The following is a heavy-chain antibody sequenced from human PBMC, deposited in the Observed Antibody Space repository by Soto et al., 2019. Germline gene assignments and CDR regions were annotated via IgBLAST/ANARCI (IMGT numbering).Heavy chain of an antibody. Sequence: QVQLVESGGGVVQPGRSLRLSCAASGFTFSSYAMHWVRQAPGKGLEWVAVISYDGSNKYYADSVQGRFTISRDNSKNRLYVQMNSLRAEDTAVYYCARDLWSEAAAGINYWGQGTLVTVSS. CDR1: GFTFSSYA. CDR2: ISYDGSNK. J-gene: IGHJ4*02. CDR3: ARDLWSEAAAGINY. D-gene: IGHD6-13*01. V-gene: IGHV3-30-3*01.